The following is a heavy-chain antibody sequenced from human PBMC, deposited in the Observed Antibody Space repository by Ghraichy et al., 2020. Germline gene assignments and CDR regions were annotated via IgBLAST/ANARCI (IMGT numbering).Heavy chain of an antibody. J-gene: IGHJ3*02. CDR3: ARDLGGHDAFDI. CDR1: GGSINSADYY. Sequence: SETLSLTCTVSGGSINSADYYWTWIRQPPGKGLEWIGYIYYSGTTYSDPSLKSRLTISVDTSKNQFFLKLNSVTAADTAVYYCARDLGGHDAFDIWGQGTMVTVSS. V-gene: IGHV4-30-4*01. CDR2: IYYSGTT.